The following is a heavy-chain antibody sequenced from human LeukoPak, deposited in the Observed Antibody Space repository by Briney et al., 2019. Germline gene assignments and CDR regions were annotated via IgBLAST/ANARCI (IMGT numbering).Heavy chain of an antibody. CDR2: INPNSGGT. V-gene: IGHV1-2*02. CDR3: ARASSRRAYSSGGYYFDY. J-gene: IGHJ4*02. D-gene: IGHD3-10*01. Sequence: ASVKVSCKASGYTFTGYYMHWVRQAPGQGLEWMGWINPNSGGTNYAQKVQGRVTMTRDTSISTAYMELSRLRSDDTAVYYCARASSRRAYSSGGYYFDYWGQGTLVTVSS. CDR1: GYTFTGYY.